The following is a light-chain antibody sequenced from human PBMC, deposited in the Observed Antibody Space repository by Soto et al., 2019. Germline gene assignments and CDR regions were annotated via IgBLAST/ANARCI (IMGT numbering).Light chain of an antibody. J-gene: IGLJ3*02. V-gene: IGLV1-40*01. Sequence: QSVLTQPPSVSGAPGQKVTISCTRSSSNIGAAYDVHWYQHLPGTAPKLLIYGDNKRPSGVPDRFSGSKSGTSASLAITGRQAEDEADYYCQSYDSSLSGWVFGGGTKLTVL. CDR3: QSYDSSLSGWV. CDR1: SSNIGAAYD. CDR2: GDN.